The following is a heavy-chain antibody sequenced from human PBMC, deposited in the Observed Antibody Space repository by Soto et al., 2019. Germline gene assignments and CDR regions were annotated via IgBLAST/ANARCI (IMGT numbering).Heavy chain of an antibody. CDR1: GGSISSYY. D-gene: IGHD6-19*01. Sequence: PSETLSLTCTVSGGSISSYYWSWIRQPPGKGLEWIGYIYYSGSTNYNPSLKSRVTISVDTSKNQFSLKLSSVTAADTAVYYCARGRGVSSGWYRGRYNWFDPWGQGTLVTVSS. CDR3: ARGRGVSSGWYRGRYNWFDP. V-gene: IGHV4-59*01. CDR2: IYYSGST. J-gene: IGHJ5*02.